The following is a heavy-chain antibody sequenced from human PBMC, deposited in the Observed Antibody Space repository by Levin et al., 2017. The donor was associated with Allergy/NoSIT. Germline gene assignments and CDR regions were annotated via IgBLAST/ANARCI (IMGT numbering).Heavy chain of an antibody. Sequence: QTLSLTCTFSGFSLSTSGMCVSWFRQPPGKALEWLALIDWDDDKYYRTSLKTRLNISKDTSKDQVVLTMTNMDPVDTATYYCAREYSSGWYRIFDIWGQGTMVTVSS. CDR1: GFSLSTSGMC. J-gene: IGHJ3*02. D-gene: IGHD6-19*01. CDR2: IDWDDDK. V-gene: IGHV2-70*13. CDR3: AREYSSGWYRIFDI.